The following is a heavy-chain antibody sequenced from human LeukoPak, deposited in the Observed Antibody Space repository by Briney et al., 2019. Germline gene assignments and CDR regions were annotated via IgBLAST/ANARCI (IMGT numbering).Heavy chain of an antibody. D-gene: IGHD2-2*01. CDR2: IWCDGSNK. V-gene: IGHV3-33*01. J-gene: IGHJ4*02. CDR3: ARQYCISTNCYADY. CDR1: GFTFSSYG. Sequence: AGGSLRLSCAASGFTFSSYGMHWVRQAPGKGLEWVAIIWCDGSNKYYADSVKGRFTISRDNSKNTLYLQMNSLRAEDTAVYYCARQYCISTNCYADYWGQGTLVTVSS.